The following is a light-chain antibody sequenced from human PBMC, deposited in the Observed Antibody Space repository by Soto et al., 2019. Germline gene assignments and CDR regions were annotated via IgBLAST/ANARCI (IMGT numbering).Light chain of an antibody. CDR2: GAS. V-gene: IGKV3-15*01. Sequence: EIGMTQSPATLSESPGERVTLSCRASQSVSRTLAWYQQKPGQAPRLLIYGASTRATGLPARFSGSGSGTDFTLTLSSLQSEDFAVYYCQQYNTWPPISFGQGTRLEIK. CDR3: QQYNTWPPIS. CDR1: QSVSRT. J-gene: IGKJ5*01.